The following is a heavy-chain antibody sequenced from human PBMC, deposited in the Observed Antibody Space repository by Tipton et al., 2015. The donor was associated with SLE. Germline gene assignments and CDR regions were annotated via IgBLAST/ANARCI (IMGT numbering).Heavy chain of an antibody. J-gene: IGHJ6*02. V-gene: IGHV3-30*18. CDR1: GFTFSSYG. D-gene: IGHD1-26*01. CDR2: IWYDGSNK. Sequence: SLRLSCAASGFTFSSYGMHWVRPAPGKGLEWVAVIWYDGSNKYYADSVKGRFTISRDNSKNTLYLQMNSLRAEDTVVYYCAKDGGSYHYYGMDVWGQGTTVTVPS. CDR3: AKDGGSYHYYGMDV.